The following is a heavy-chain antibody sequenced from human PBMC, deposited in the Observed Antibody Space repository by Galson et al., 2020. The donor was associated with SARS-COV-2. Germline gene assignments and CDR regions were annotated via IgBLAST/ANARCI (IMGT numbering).Heavy chain of an antibody. CDR3: PLPLYDFNYGMDV. CDR2: IFVGSGNT. Sequence: SVKVSCKASGFTFTRTAIQWVRQARGQRLEWIGWIFVGSGNTKYAQRFHERVSITRDGSTSTAYMEVSGLTSEDTAVYYCPLPLYDFNYGMDVWGQGTTVTVSS. V-gene: IGHV1-58*02. CDR1: GFTFTRTA. J-gene: IGHJ6*02.